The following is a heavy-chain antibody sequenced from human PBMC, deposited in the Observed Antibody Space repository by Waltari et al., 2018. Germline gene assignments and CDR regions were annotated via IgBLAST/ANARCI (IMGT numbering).Heavy chain of an antibody. CDR1: GGPFSSYA. V-gene: IGHV1-69*05. Sequence: QVHLVQSGAEVQKPGSSVKVSCKASGGPFSSYAISWVRQAPGQGLEWMGGIIPIFGTANYAQKFQGRVTITTDESTSTAYMELSSLRSEDTAVYYCASVVHVDTAMVMGTWGQGTLVTVSS. D-gene: IGHD5-18*01. CDR2: IIPIFGTA. CDR3: ASVVHVDTAMVMGT. J-gene: IGHJ4*02.